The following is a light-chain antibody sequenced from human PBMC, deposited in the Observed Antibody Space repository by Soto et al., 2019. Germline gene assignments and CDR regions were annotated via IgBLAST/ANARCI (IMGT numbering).Light chain of an antibody. CDR3: QQRSNXPLT. CDR2: DAS. Sequence: EIVLTQSPATLSLSPGERATLSCRASQSVSSYLDCYQQKPGQAPRLLIYDASNRATGIPARFSGSGSLTDFTLTISSLEPEDFAVYHSQQRSNXPLTFGGGTKV. J-gene: IGKJ4*01. CDR1: QSVSSY. V-gene: IGKV3-11*01.